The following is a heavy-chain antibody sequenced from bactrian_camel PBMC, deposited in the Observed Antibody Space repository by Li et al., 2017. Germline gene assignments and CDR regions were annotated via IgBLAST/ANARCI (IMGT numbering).Heavy chain of an antibody. V-gene: IGHV3S40*01. Sequence: VQLVESGGGLVQPGGSLRLSCAASGFKFSLYDMSWVRQAPGKGLEWVSTSSWSGDSTNYSGSVKGRFTISRNNAKNTVHLQMNSLKPEDTAVYYCVRGSGVSVVAENFGFWGQGTQVTVS. J-gene: IGHJ6*01. CDR2: SSWSGDST. CDR1: GFKFSLYD. D-gene: IGHD3*01. CDR3: VRGSGVSVVAENFGF.